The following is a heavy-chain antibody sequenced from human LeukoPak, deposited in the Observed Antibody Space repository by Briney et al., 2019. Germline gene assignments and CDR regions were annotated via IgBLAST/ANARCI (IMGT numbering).Heavy chain of an antibody. J-gene: IGHJ4*02. CDR1: GGSLSGYY. V-gene: IGHV4-34*01. CDR2: ISHIGIT. Sequence: SETLSLTCAVNGGSLSGYYWTWMRQAPGKGLEWIGEISHIGITKYTPSLKSRVTISLDASKNQFSLSLSSVTAADTAVYYCAATGLRYSSGWRNFDYWGQGTLVTVSS. D-gene: IGHD6-19*01. CDR3: AATGLRYSSGWRNFDY.